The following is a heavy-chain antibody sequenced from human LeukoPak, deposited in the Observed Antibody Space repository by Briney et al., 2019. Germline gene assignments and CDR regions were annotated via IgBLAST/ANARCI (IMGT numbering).Heavy chain of an antibody. CDR2: ISAYNGNT. J-gene: IGHJ4*02. V-gene: IGHV1-18*01. CDR1: GYTFTSYG. CDR3: ARDTYYYDSSGYFDY. D-gene: IGHD3-22*01. Sequence: GASVKVSCKASGYTFTSYGISRVRQAPGQGLEWMGWISAYNGNTNYAQKLQGRVTMTTHTSTSTAYMELRSLRSDDTAVYYCARDTYYYDSSGYFDYWGQGTLVTVSS.